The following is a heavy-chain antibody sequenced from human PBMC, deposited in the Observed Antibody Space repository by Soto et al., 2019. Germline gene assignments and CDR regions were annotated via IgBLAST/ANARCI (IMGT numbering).Heavy chain of an antibody. D-gene: IGHD3-3*01. CDR2: ISGSGGSR. Sequence: EVQLLESGGGLVQPGGSLRLSCAASGFTFSSYAMSWVRQAPGKRLEWVSAISGSGGSRYYADSVKGRFTISRDNSKNTLYLQMNSLRAEDTAVYYCAKRSLYGSGYYTWGQGTLVTVSS. CDR1: GFTFSSYA. CDR3: AKRSLYGSGYYT. J-gene: IGHJ5*02. V-gene: IGHV3-23*01.